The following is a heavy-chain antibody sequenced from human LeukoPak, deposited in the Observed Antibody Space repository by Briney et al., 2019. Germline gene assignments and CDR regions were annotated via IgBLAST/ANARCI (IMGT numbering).Heavy chain of an antibody. CDR3: ARDLGLLWFGELLG. Sequence: GGSLRLPCAASGFTFSSYAMHWVRQAPGKGLEWVAVISYDGSNKYYADSVKGRFTISRDNSKNTLYLQMNSLRAEDTAVYYCARDLGLLWFGELLGWGQGTLVTVSS. CDR2: ISYDGSNK. D-gene: IGHD3-10*01. V-gene: IGHV3-30*04. J-gene: IGHJ4*02. CDR1: GFTFSSYA.